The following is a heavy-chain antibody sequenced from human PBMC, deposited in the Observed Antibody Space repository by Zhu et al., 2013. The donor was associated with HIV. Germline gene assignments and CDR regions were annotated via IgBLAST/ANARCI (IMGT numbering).Heavy chain of an antibody. CDR2: ISAYNGNT. CDR1: GYTFTSYG. Sequence: QVQLVQSGAEVKKPGASVKVSCKASGYTFTSYGISWVRQAPGQGLEWMGWISAYNGNTNYAQKLQGRVTMTTDTSTSTAYMELRSLRSDDTAVYYCARVRTPNYYDSSGYYVGDYWGQGTLVTVSS. V-gene: IGHV1-18*04. CDR3: ARVRTPNYYDSSGYYVGDY. D-gene: IGHD3-22*01. J-gene: IGHJ4*02.